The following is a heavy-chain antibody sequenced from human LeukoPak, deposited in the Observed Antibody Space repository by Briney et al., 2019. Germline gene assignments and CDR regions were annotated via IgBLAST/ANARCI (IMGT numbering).Heavy chain of an antibody. J-gene: IGHJ4*02. Sequence: SETLSLTCTVSGVSISSGGYYWSWIRQHPGKGLEWIGYIYYSGSTYYNPSLKSRVTISVDTSKNQFSLKLSSVTAADTAAYYCARSQYCSGGSCYQISPFDYWGQGTLVTVSS. CDR3: ARSQYCSGGSCYQISPFDY. V-gene: IGHV4-31*03. CDR2: IYYSGST. D-gene: IGHD2-15*01. CDR1: GVSISSGGYY.